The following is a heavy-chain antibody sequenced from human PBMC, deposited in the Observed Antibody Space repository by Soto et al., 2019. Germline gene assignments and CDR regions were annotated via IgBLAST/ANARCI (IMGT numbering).Heavy chain of an antibody. J-gene: IGHJ4*02. V-gene: IGHV1-18*01. D-gene: IGHD3-22*01. Sequence: QVQLVQSGAEVKKPGASVKVSCKASGYTFTSYGISWVRQAPGQGLEWMGWISAYNGNTNYAQKVQGRVTMTTDTSTSTSYMELRSLRSDDTAVYYCARATYYYDSSGYYYIDYFDYWGQGTLVTVSS. CDR2: ISAYNGNT. CDR3: ARATYYYDSSGYYYIDYFDY. CDR1: GYTFTSYG.